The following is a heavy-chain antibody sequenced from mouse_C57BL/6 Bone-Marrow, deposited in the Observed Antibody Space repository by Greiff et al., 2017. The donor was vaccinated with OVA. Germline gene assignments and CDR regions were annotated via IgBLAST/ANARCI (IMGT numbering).Heavy chain of an antibody. CDR1: GYTFTSYW. D-gene: IGHD1-1*01. V-gene: IGHV1-64*01. Sequence: VQLQQPGAELVKPGASVKLSCKASGYTFTSYWMHWVKQRPGQGLEWIGMIHPNSGSTNYNEKFKSKATLTVDQSSSTADMQLSSLTSEDTAVNYGARATTVGATKDWYFEVWGTGTTGTVSS. CDR3: ARATTVGATKDWYFEV. CDR2: IHPNSGST. J-gene: IGHJ1*03.